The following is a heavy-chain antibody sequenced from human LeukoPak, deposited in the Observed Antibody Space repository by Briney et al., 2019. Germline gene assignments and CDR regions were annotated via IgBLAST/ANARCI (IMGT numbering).Heavy chain of an antibody. V-gene: IGHV3-30*02. CDR1: EFTFSSYG. Sequence: GGSLRLSCAASEFTFSSYGMHWVRQAPGKGLEGVAFIRYDGSNKYYADSVKGRFTISRDNSKNTLYLQMNSLRAEDTAVYYCAKDKGEWSSSWYETDYWGQGTLVTVSS. J-gene: IGHJ4*02. CDR3: AKDKGEWSSSWYETDY. CDR2: IRYDGSNK. D-gene: IGHD6-13*01.